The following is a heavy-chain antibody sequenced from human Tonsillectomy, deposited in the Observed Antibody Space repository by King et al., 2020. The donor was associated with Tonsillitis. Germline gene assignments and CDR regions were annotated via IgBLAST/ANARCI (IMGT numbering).Heavy chain of an antibody. Sequence: VQLVESGGGLVKPGGSRRLPCAPSGFTFSNFNMSWVPQAPGKGLEGVSSISYTSSYIFYEDSVKGRFTISRDNSKNSLSLQMNNLTAVDTAVYYCVRFGQLVLGSPPWWFDPWGQGTLVTVSS. CDR3: VRFGQLVLGSPPWWFDP. J-gene: IGHJ5*02. D-gene: IGHD3-16*01. CDR2: ISYTSSYI. CDR1: GFTFSNFN. V-gene: IGHV3-21*01.